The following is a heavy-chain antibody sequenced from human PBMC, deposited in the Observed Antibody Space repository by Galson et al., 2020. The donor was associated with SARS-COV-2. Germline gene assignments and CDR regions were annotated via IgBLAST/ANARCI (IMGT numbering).Heavy chain of an antibody. Sequence: SETLSLSCSVSGAAISRSYWSWLRQPPGRGLECIGYIYYSEGPTYTPTLKSRVTISLETSENQFSLKLSSVTAADTAVYYCARLVADALKGGFDIWGQGTTVTVSS. V-gene: IGHV4-59*08. D-gene: IGHD5-12*01. CDR1: GAAISRSY. CDR3: ARLVADALKGGFDI. J-gene: IGHJ3*02. CDR2: IYYSEGP.